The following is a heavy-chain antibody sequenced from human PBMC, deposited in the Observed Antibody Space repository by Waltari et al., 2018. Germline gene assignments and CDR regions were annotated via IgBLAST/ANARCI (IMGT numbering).Heavy chain of an antibody. CDR3: ARAGLIVSRGGLPYYYYGMDV. CDR1: GYTFTGYY. Sequence: QVQLLQSGAEVKKPGDSVRVSCKASGYTFTGYYMNWVRQAPGQGLEWMGWINPHSGGTQFAQKFQGWVTLTRDMSINTAYMELSRVRPNDTAVYYCARAGLIVSRGGLPYYYYGMDVWGQGTTVIVSS. J-gene: IGHJ6*02. D-gene: IGHD3-10*01. CDR2: INPHSGGT. V-gene: IGHV1-2*04.